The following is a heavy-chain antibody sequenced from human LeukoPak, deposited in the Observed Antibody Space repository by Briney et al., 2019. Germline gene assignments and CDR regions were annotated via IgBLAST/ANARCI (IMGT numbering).Heavy chain of an antibody. Sequence: GGSLRLSCTASGFTYGDYAMSWVRQAPGEGLERVGFIRSKAYGGTTEYAASVKGRFTISRDDSKSIAYLQMNSLKTEDTAVYYCTSKYGDLDYWGQGTLVTVSS. CDR1: GFTYGDYA. D-gene: IGHD4-17*01. CDR3: TSKYGDLDY. CDR2: IRSKAYGGTT. J-gene: IGHJ4*02. V-gene: IGHV3-49*04.